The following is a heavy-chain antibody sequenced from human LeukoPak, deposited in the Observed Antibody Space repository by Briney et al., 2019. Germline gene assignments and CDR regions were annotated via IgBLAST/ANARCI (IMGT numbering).Heavy chain of an antibody. D-gene: IGHD5-18*01. V-gene: IGHV3-48*03. Sequence: PGGSLRLSCAASGFTFSSYGMNWVRQAPGKGLEWVSCISTSGSTIYYAESVKGRHTISRDNARNSLYLQMNSLRAEDTAIYYCARDGPGYSFDYWGQGTLVTVSS. CDR2: ISTSGSTI. J-gene: IGHJ4*02. CDR3: ARDGPGYSFDY. CDR1: GFTFSSYG.